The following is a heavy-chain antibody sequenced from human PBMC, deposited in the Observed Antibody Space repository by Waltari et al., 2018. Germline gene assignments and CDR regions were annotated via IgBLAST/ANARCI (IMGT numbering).Heavy chain of an antibody. CDR1: GGTFSSYA. CDR3: ARGSGSGSYYPPPYYYGMDV. CDR2: IIPIFGTA. D-gene: IGHD3-10*01. J-gene: IGHJ6*02. Sequence: QVQLVQSGAEVKKPGSSVKVSCKASGGTFSSYAISWVRQAPGQGLEWMGGIIPIFGTANYAQKFQGRVTITADESTSTAYMELSSLRSEDTAVYYCARGSGSGSYYPPPYYYGMDVWGQGTTVTVSS. V-gene: IGHV1-69*13.